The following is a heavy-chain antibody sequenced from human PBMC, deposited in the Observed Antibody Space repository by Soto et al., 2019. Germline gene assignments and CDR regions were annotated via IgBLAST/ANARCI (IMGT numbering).Heavy chain of an antibody. Sequence: PREALKISCKCSGYSFTIYWIAWVRQMPGKGLEWMGMIYPGDSDTRYSPSFQGQVTISADKSITTAYLQWSSLSASDTAMYYCARSYSSSSYFDYWGQGALVTVSS. CDR1: GYSFTIYW. CDR2: IYPGDSDT. J-gene: IGHJ4*02. CDR3: ARSYSSSSYFDY. D-gene: IGHD6-6*01. V-gene: IGHV5-51*01.